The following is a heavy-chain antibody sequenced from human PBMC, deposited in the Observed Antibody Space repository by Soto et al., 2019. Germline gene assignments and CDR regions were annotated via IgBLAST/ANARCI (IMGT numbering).Heavy chain of an antibody. CDR2: IIPVFDKA. CDR1: GGPFGSSA. CDR3: ARLRRDWGDAFDL. V-gene: IGHV1-69*01. J-gene: IGHJ3*01. Sequence: QVQLVQSGADVKKPGSSVRVSCKTSGGPFGSSAISWVRQAPAQRLEWIGEIIPVFDKANYAQNFQGRLTITADGATATVFMQLSSLTSEDTALYFCARLRRDWGDAFDLWGQGTLVTVSS. D-gene: IGHD3-16*01.